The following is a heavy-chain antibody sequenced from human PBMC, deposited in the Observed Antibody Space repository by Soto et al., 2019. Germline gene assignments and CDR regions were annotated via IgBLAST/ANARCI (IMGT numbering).Heavy chain of an antibody. CDR3: ARQGMSDAFDI. V-gene: IGHV3-48*03. Sequence: EGSLRLSCAASGFTFSSYEMNWVRQAPGKGLEWVSYISSSGSTIYYADSVKGRFTISRDNAKNSLYLQMNSLRAEDTAVYYCARQGMSDAFDIWGQGTMVT. CDR2: ISSSGSTI. J-gene: IGHJ3*02. CDR1: GFTFSSYE.